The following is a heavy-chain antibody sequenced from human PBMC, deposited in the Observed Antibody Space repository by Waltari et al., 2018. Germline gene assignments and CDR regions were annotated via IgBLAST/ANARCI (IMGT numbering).Heavy chain of an antibody. V-gene: IGHV4-4*02. CDR2: IYHSGST. CDR1: GGSISSSNW. D-gene: IGHD6-13*01. Sequence: QVQLQESGPRLVKPSGTLSLTCVVSGGSISSSNWWSWVRQTPGKGLEWIGEIYHSGSTHYNPSLKMRVTMSVDRSKNQFSLNLSSVTAADTAVYYCARDMWGTSGWYGSDYWGQGSLVTVSA. J-gene: IGHJ4*02. CDR3: ARDMWGTSGWYGSDY.